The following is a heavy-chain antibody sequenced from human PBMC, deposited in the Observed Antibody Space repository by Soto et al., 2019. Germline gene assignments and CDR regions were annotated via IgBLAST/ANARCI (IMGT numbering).Heavy chain of an antibody. V-gene: IGHV3-11*01. CDR1: GFTFSDYE. Sequence: XGSLRLSFAASGFTFSDYEMSWIRQAPGKGLEWVSYISSSGSTIYYADSVKGRFTISRDNAKNSLYLQMNSLRAEDTAVYYCAREGAIYAPLGDWGQGTLVTVSS. J-gene: IGHJ4*02. D-gene: IGHD2-2*02. CDR3: AREGAIYAPLGD. CDR2: ISSSGSTI.